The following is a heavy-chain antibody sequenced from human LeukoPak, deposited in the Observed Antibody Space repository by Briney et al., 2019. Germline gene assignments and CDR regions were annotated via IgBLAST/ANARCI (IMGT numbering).Heavy chain of an antibody. CDR1: GFIFSRYS. J-gene: IGHJ4*02. CDR3: ARGPYDHYDTTGSYSPLDN. Sequence: PGRSLRLSCAASGFIFSRYSINWVRQAPGKGLEWVSSISSSGNYIHYIDSVKGRFTISRDTANNSVDLEMHSLRAEDTAVYYCARGPYDHYDTTGSYSPLDNWGQGTVVSVSS. CDR2: ISSSGNYI. V-gene: IGHV3-21*01. D-gene: IGHD3-22*01.